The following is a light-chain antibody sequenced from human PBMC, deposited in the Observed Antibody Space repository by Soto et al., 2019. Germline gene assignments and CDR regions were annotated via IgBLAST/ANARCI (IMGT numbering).Light chain of an antibody. J-gene: IGKJ3*01. CDR2: AAS. CDR3: QKYSSVPV. Sequence: DIQMTQSPPSLSASVGDRVTITCRASQGIRNYVAWYQQIPGKAPKLLIYAASTLQSGVPSRFSGSGSGTDFTLNINGLQPEDVATYSCQKYSSVPVFGPGTKVEIK. CDR1: QGIRNY. V-gene: IGKV1-27*01.